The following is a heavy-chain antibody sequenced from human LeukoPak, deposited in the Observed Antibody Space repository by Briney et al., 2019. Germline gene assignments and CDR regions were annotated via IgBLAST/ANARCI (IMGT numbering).Heavy chain of an antibody. D-gene: IGHD3-3*01. CDR2: IYPRDGST. V-gene: IGHV1-46*01. CDR3: ATAGFRLEWFWIGMDV. CDR1: GYTFTSNY. J-gene: IGHJ6*02. Sequence: ASVKVSCKASGYTFTSNYIHWVRQAPGQGLEWMGMIYPRDGSTSYAQKFQGRVTMTEDTSTDTAYMELSSLRSEDTAVYYCATAGFRLEWFWIGMDVWGQGTTVTVSS.